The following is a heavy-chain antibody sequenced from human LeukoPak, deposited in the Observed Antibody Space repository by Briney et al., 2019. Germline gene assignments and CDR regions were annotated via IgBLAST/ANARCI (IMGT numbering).Heavy chain of an antibody. Sequence: ASVKVSCKASGYTFTSYAVIWVRQVPGQGLEWMGWISGYNGNTKSSQSLQDRVIMTTDTSTRTAYVELRSLRPDDTAVCYCARVYLGIYYDGSPSPFDYWGQGTLVTVSS. V-gene: IGHV1-18*01. CDR1: GYTFTSYA. CDR3: ARVYLGIYYDGSPSPFDY. CDR2: ISGYNGNT. D-gene: IGHD3-22*01. J-gene: IGHJ4*02.